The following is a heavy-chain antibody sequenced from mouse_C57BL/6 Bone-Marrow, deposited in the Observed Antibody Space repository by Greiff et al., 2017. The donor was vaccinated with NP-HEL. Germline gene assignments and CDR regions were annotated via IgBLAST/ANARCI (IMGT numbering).Heavy chain of an antibody. CDR1: GYTFTSYW. D-gene: IGHD2-3*01. CDR3: GGGYYAYFDY. J-gene: IGHJ2*01. CDR2: INPSSGYT. V-gene: IGHV1-7*01. Sequence: QVQLQQSGAELAKPGASVKLSCKASGYTFTSYWMHWVKQRPGQGLEWIGYINPSSGYTKYNQKFKGKATLTADKSSSTAYMQLSSLTYEYSAVYYCGGGYYAYFDYWCQGTTLTVSA.